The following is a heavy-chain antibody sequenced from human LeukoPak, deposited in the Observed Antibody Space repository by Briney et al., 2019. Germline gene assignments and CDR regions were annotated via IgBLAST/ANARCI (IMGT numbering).Heavy chain of an antibody. CDR2: VYTSGST. Sequence: PSETLSLTCTVSGGSISSYYWSSIRQPAGKGLEWIGRVYTSGSTNYNPSFRSRVTMSVDTSKNQLSLKLSSVTAADTAVYYCDGRDYWGQGTLVTVSP. J-gene: IGHJ4*02. D-gene: IGHD1-26*01. CDR1: GGSISSYY. V-gene: IGHV4-4*07. CDR3: DGRDY.